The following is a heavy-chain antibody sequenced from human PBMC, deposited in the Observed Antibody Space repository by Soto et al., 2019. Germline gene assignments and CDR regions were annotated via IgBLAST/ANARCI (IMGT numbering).Heavy chain of an antibody. CDR1: GASIRNYF. V-gene: IGHV4-59*12. Sequence: QVLLQESGPRLVKPSETLSLSCTISGASIRNYFRSWLRQPPGKGLEWIGQIYYSGSTNYNSSLKSRATISIDLSKSQFSLQLTSVTAADTAFYYCATYDFDGGSNRFDHWGQGSLVTVSS. CDR2: IYYSGST. J-gene: IGHJ5*02. CDR3: ATYDFDGGSNRFDH. D-gene: IGHD3-3*01.